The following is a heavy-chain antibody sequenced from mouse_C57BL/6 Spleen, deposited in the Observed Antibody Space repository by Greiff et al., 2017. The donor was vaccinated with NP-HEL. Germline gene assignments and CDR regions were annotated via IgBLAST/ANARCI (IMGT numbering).Heavy chain of an antibody. CDR3: ARSDSNSYFDY. J-gene: IGHJ2*01. D-gene: IGHD2-5*01. CDR2: INPYNGGT. Sequence: EVQLQQSGPVLVKPGASVKMSCKASGYTFTDYYMNWVKQSHGKSLEWIGVINPYNGGTSYNQKFKGKATLTVDKSSSTAYMELNSLTSEDSAVYYCARSDSNSYFDYWGQGTTLTVSS. CDR1: GYTFTDYY. V-gene: IGHV1-19*01.